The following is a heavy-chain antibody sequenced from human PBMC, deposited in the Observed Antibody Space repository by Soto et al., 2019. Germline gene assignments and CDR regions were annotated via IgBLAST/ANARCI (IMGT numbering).Heavy chain of an antibody. CDR1: GFTFVNAW. CDR2: IKSKSDGGTT. Sequence: EVQLVESGGGLVKPGGSLRLSCAASGFTFVNAWMSWVRQAPGKGLEWVGHIKSKSDGGTTDFGAPVEGRFTISRDDSNIPVYLQMNSLQTEDTAVYYCITRDADKPRRYFDLWGRGTLVTVSS. CDR3: ITRDADKPRRYFDL. J-gene: IGHJ2*01. V-gene: IGHV3-15*01. D-gene: IGHD2-2*01.